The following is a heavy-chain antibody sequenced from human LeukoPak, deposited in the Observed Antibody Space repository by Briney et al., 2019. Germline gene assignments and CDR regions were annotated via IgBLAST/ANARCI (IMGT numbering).Heavy chain of an antibody. J-gene: IGHJ4*02. Sequence: ASVKVSCKASGYTFTGYYMHWVRPAPGQGLEWMGWINPNSGGTNYAQKFQGRVTMTRDTSISTAYMELSRLRSDDTAVYYCARGTKWFGEPTYDYWGQGTLVTVSS. CDR3: ARGTKWFGEPTYDY. D-gene: IGHD3-10*01. CDR1: GYTFTGYY. V-gene: IGHV1-2*02. CDR2: INPNSGGT.